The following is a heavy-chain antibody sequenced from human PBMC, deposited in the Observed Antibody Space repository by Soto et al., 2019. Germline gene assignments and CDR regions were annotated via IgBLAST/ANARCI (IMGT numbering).Heavy chain of an antibody. CDR1: GYTFTSYA. D-gene: IGHD3-22*01. J-gene: IGHJ4*02. V-gene: IGHV1-3*01. CDR3: ARGTYYYDSSGYYYKGSPSYFDY. Sequence: GASVKVSCKASGYTFTSYAMHWVRQAPGQRHEWMGRIIAGNGNTKYSQKFQGRVTITRDTSASTAYMVLCSLRSEDTAVYYCARGTYYYDSSGYYYKGSPSYFDYWGQGTLVTVSS. CDR2: IIAGNGNT.